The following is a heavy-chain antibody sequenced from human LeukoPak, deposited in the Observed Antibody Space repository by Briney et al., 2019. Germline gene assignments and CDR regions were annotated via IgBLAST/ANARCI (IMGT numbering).Heavy chain of an antibody. Sequence: ASVKVSCKASGYTFTSYAMHWVRQAPGQRLEWMGWINAGNGNTKYSQEFQGRVTITRDTSASTAYMELSSLRSEDTAVYYCASKYDHPTFDYGDYQGAFDPWGQGTLVTVSS. D-gene: IGHD4-17*01. J-gene: IGHJ5*02. CDR2: INAGNGNT. V-gene: IGHV1-3*03. CDR3: ASKYDHPTFDYGDYQGAFDP. CDR1: GYTFTSYA.